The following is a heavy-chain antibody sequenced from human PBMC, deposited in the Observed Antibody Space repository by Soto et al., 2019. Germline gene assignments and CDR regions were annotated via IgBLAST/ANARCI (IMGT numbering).Heavy chain of an antibody. CDR2: INSDGSST. Sequence: GGSLRLSCAASGFIFSSHWLHWVRQAPGKGLVWVARINSDGSSTNYADSVKGRFTISRDNAKNTLYLQMNSLRAEDTAMHYCSRIYSGTPVFDLWGQRTHVRVS. CDR1: GFIFSSHW. V-gene: IGHV3-74*01. J-gene: IGHJ4*02. CDR3: SRIYSGTPVFDL. D-gene: IGHD4-4*01.